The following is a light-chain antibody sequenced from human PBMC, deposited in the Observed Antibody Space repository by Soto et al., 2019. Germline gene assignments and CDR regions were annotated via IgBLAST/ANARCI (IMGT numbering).Light chain of an antibody. CDR1: QSLNSW. CDR3: KPYIGYSGM. V-gene: IGKV1-5*03. J-gene: IGKJ1*01. Sequence: DIQMTQSPSTLSASVGDRVTITYRASQSLNSWLAWYQHKPGKAPKLLIHKASILASGVPSRFSGSDSGAEFTLTISSLQPDDFATYYCKPYIGYSGMFGQGTKVDIK. CDR2: KAS.